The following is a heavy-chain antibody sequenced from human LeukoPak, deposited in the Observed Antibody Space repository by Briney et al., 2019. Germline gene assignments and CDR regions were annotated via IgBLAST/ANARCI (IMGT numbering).Heavy chain of an antibody. V-gene: IGHV4-31*03. J-gene: IGHJ4*02. CDR2: IYYSGST. D-gene: IGHD5-12*01. CDR3: ARSLGYSGYDFRDY. CDR1: GGSISSGTYY. Sequence: SETLSLTCTVSGGSISSGTYYWSWIRQPPGKGLELIGYIYYSGSTYYNPSLKSRLSISVDTSKNQFSLKLSSVTAADTAVYYCARSLGYSGYDFRDYWGQGILVTVSS.